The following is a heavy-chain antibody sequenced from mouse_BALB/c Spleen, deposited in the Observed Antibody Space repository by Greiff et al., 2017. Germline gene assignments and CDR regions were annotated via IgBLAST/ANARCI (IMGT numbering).Heavy chain of an antibody. D-gene: IGHD4-1*02. CDR1: GFTFTDYY. J-gene: IGHJ4*01. Sequence: EVQLVESGGGLVQPGGSLRLSCATSGFTFTDYYMSWVRQPPGKALEWLGFIRNKANGYTTEYSASVKGRFTISRDNSQSILYLQMNTLRAEDSATYYCARVPTGTRAMDYWGQGTSVTVSS. V-gene: IGHV7-3*02. CDR3: ARVPTGTRAMDY. CDR2: IRNKANGYTT.